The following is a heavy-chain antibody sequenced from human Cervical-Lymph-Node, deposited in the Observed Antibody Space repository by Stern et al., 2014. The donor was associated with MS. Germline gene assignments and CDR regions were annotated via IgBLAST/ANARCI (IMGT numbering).Heavy chain of an antibody. J-gene: IGHJ6*02. Sequence: QDQLVQSGAEVKKPGASVRVSCTASGYTFTNYGVHWVRQAPGQRLEWMGWINAGNGNTKYSQRFQGRVTITRDTSASTAYMELSSLRSEETAVYYCARDRLEKQQSHDSTDYSYSYYGMDVWGQGTTVTVSS. CDR2: INAGNGNT. V-gene: IGHV1-3*01. CDR1: GYTFTNYG. CDR3: ARDRLEKQQSHDSTDYSYSYYGMDV. D-gene: IGHD3-22*01.